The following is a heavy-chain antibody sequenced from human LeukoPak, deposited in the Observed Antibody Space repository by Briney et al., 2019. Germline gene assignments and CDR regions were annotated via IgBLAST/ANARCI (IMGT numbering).Heavy chain of an antibody. J-gene: IGHJ3*02. Sequence: TVNLFCRASGRPFISYDIRCVRQAWGQGRVGVGGIIPILGTANYAQKLQRRVTISGDNYTGTAYMELSSLRSEDTAVYYCARGYSSGWYLINLFQTSPQDAFDIWGQGTMVTVSS. CDR1: GRPFISYD. V-gene: IGHV1-69*06. CDR2: IIPILGTA. CDR3: ARGYSSGWYLINLFQTSPQDAFDI. D-gene: IGHD6-19*01.